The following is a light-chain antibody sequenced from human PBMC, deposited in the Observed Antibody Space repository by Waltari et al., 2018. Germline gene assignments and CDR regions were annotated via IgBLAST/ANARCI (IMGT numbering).Light chain of an antibody. V-gene: IGLV1-40*01. J-gene: IGLJ3*02. CDR2: GNT. Sequence: QSVLTQPPSVSGAPGQRVTISCTGSSSNIRAGYDVHWYLQLPGPAPKLLIYGNTNRPSGVPDRFSGSKSGTSASLAITGLQADDEADYYCQSYDSSLSGWVFGGGTKLTVL. CDR1: SSNIRAGYD. CDR3: QSYDSSLSGWV.